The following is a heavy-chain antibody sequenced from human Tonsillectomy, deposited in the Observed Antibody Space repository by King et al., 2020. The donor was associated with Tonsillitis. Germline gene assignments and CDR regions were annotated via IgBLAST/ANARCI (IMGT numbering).Heavy chain of an antibody. Sequence: TLKESGPALVKPTQTPTLTCTFSGFSLSTSGMCVSWIRQPPGKALEWLARIDWDDDKYYRTSLKTRLTISKDTSKNKVVLTMTNMDPVDTATYYCARMGYCRSSSYNYDQIADYWGQGTLVTVSS. V-gene: IGHV2-70*11. D-gene: IGHD2-2*01. J-gene: IGHJ4*02. CDR3: ARMGYCRSSSYNYDQIADY. CDR1: GFSLSTSGMC. CDR2: IDWDDDK.